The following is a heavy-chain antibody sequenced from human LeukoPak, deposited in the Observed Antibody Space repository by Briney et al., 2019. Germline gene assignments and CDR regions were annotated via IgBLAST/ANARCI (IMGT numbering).Heavy chain of an antibody. CDR1: GFTFSSYA. J-gene: IGHJ4*02. CDR2: ISGSGGST. D-gene: IGHD3-22*01. V-gene: IGHV3-23*01. CDR3: AKGRSDSSGYPNWYFDY. Sequence: GGSLRLSCAASGFTFSSYAMSWVRQAPGKGLEWVSAISGSGGSTYYADSLKGRFTISRDNSKNTLYLQMNSLRAEDTAVYYCAKGRSDSSGYPNWYFDYWGQGTLVTVSS.